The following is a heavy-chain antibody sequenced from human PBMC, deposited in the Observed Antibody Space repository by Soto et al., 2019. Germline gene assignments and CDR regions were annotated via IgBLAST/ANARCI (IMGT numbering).Heavy chain of an antibody. V-gene: IGHV1-69*06. CDR2: IIPRSATS. J-gene: IGHJ4*02. CDR1: GDTFSTYT. Sequence: SVKVSCKASGDTFSTYTITWMRQAPGQGLEWMGGIIPRSATSKYAQKFQGRVTITADKSTSTAYMELSSLRSEDTAVYYCVRGPSPSLYYFDYWGQGTLVTVSS. CDR3: VRGPSPSLYYFDY.